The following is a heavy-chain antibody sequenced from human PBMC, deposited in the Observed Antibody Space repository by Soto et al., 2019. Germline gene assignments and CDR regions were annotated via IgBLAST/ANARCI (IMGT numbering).Heavy chain of an antibody. V-gene: IGHV1-46*01. Sequence: KVSCKASGYTFTSNYMHWVRQAPGQGLEWMGIINPSDGSTRYAQKFQGRVTVTRDASTSSVYMELSSLRSEDTAVYYCAREITVTTAWFDPWGQGTLVTVSS. CDR2: INPSDGST. D-gene: IGHD4-4*01. CDR1: GYTFTSNY. J-gene: IGHJ5*02. CDR3: AREITVTTAWFDP.